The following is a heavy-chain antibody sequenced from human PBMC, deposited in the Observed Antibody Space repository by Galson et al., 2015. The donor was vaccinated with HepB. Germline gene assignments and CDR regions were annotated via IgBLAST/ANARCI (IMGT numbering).Heavy chain of an antibody. J-gene: IGHJ6*02. CDR2: ISYDGSYK. Sequence: SLRLSCAASGFTFSSYGMHWVRQAPGKGLEWVTVISYDGSYKYFADSVKGRFTISRDNSKNTLYLQMNSLIAEDTAVYYCAKDQGHYYYYYGMDVWGQGTTVTVSS. V-gene: IGHV3-30*18. CDR3: AKDQGHYYYYYGMDV. CDR1: GFTFSSYG.